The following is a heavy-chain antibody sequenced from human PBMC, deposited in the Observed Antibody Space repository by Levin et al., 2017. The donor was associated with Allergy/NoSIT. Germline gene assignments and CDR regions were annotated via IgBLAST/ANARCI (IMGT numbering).Heavy chain of an antibody. CDR1: GFTFSSYA. D-gene: IGHD3-22*01. V-gene: IGHV3-23*01. J-gene: IGHJ4*02. CDR2: ISGSGGST. Sequence: GGSLRLSCAASGFTFSSYAMSWVRQAPGKGLEWVSAISGSGGSTYYADSVKGRFTISRDNSKNTLYLQMNSLRAEDTAVYYCAKEDEEYYYDSSGYQSRGYYFDYWGQGTLVTVSS. CDR3: AKEDEEYYYDSSGYQSRGYYFDY.